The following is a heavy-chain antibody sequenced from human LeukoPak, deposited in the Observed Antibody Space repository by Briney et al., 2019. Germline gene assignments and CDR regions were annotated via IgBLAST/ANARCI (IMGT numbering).Heavy chain of an antibody. CDR3: ARIGYCSSTSCSPGRFDY. CDR1: GYSFTSYW. Sequence: GESLKISCKGSGYSFTSYWIGWVRQMPGKGLEWMGIIYPGDSDTRYSPSFQGQVTISADKSTSTAYLQWSSLKASDTAMYYCARIGYCSSTSCSPGRFDYWGQGTLVTVSS. V-gene: IGHV5-51*01. J-gene: IGHJ4*02. CDR2: IYPGDSDT. D-gene: IGHD2-2*03.